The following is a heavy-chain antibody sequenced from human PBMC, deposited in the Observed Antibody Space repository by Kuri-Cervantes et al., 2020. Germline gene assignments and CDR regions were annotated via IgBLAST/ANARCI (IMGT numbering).Heavy chain of an antibody. CDR3: AKGPRGHYYMDV. CDR1: GFTFSTYA. J-gene: IGHJ6*03. Sequence: GGSLRLSCAVSGFTFSTYAMNWVRQAPGKGLEWVSSISRNSDYIYYADSVRGRFTISRDNAKNSLYLQMNSLRAEDTALYYCAKGPRGHYYMDVWGKGTTVTVSS. D-gene: IGHD3-10*01. V-gene: IGHV3-21*04. CDR2: ISRNSDYI.